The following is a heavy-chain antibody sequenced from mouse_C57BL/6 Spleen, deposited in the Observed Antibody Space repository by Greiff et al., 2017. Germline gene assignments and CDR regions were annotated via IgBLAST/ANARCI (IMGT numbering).Heavy chain of an antibody. CDR2: IYPGSGST. V-gene: IGHV1-55*01. D-gene: IGHD2-1*01. J-gene: IGHJ2*01. CDR3: AEGIYYGNTGGFDY. Sequence: QVQLQQPGAELVKPGASVKMSCKASGYTFTSYWITWVKQRPGQGLEWIGDIYPGSGSTNYNEKFKSKATLTVDTSSSTAYMQLSSLTSEDSAVYYCAEGIYYGNTGGFDYWGQGTTLTVSS. CDR1: GYTFTSYW.